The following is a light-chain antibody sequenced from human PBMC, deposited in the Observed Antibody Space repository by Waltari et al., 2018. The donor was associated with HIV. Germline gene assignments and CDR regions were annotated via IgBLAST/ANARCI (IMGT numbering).Light chain of an antibody. J-gene: IGLJ3*02. V-gene: IGLV1-47*01. CDR2: RNE. Sequence: QSGLTQPYSVSKPPGQRVLISCIGNNSNIGTNYISWYQHLSGAAPKLIMYRNERRPSGVPDRFSAAKSGTSASLAISGLRSDDEAQYFCASWDDTLPSWLFGGGTKLTVL. CDR3: ASWDDTLPSWL. CDR1: NSNIGTNY.